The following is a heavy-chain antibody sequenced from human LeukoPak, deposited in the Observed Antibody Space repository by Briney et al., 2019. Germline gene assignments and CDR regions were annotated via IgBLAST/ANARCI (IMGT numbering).Heavy chain of an antibody. V-gene: IGHV3-48*01. CDR1: GFTFSSYG. CDR3: SRRGKSPMNWDH. J-gene: IGHJ4*02. CDR2: LSNTGNI. D-gene: IGHD3-22*01. Sequence: GGSLRLSCAASGFTFSSYGMNWVRQAPGTGLEWLSYLSNTGNIHYAQSVKGRFTISRDNAKSSLYLQMDGLRAEDTAVYYCSRRGKSPMNWDHRGQGILVTVAS.